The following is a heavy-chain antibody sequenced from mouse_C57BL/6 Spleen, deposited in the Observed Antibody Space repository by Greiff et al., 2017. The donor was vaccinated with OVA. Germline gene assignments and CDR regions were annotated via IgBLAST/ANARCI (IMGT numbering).Heavy chain of an antibody. CDR2: IYPGGGYT. V-gene: IGHV1-63*01. CDR3: ARLDDYDVGFAY. CDR1: GYTFTNYW. J-gene: IGHJ3*01. D-gene: IGHD2-4*01. Sequence: VKLMESGAELVRPGTSVKMSCKASGYTFTNYWIGWAKQRPGHGLEWIGDIYPGGGYTNYNEKFKGKATLTADKSSSTAYMQFSSLTSEDSAIYYCARLDDYDVGFAYWGQGTLVTVSA.